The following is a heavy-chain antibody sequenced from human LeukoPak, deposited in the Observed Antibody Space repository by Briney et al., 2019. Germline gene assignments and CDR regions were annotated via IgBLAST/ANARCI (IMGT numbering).Heavy chain of an antibody. CDR2: ISSSSSYI. CDR3: ARAGGHSWYSHYGMDV. Sequence: PGGSLRLSCAASGFTFSSYSMNWVRQAPGKGLEWVSSISSSSSYIYYADSVKGRFTISRDNAKSSLYLQMNSLRAEDTAVYYCARAGGHSWYSHYGMDVWGKGTTVTVSS. J-gene: IGHJ6*04. CDR1: GFTFSSYS. V-gene: IGHV3-21*01. D-gene: IGHD6-13*01.